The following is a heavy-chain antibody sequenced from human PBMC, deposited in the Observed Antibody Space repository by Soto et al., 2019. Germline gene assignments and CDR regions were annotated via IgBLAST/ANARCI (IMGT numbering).Heavy chain of an antibody. CDR3: AREWGLLPYYVMNV. J-gene: IGHJ6*02. Sequence: SETLSLTCIVSGDSVTSGSYYWTWLRQPPGKGLEWIGYISYTGRTKYNPSLQSRVTISVDTSKNDFSLNPSSVTAADTAVYFCAREWGLLPYYVMNVWGHGTAVTVSS. D-gene: IGHD7-27*01. V-gene: IGHV4-61*03. CDR2: ISYTGRT. CDR1: GDSVTSGSYY.